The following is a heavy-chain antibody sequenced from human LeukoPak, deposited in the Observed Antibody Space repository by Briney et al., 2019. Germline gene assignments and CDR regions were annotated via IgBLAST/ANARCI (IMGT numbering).Heavy chain of an antibody. CDR3: AKDGELRPFDAFDI. D-gene: IGHD3-10*01. J-gene: IGHJ3*02. CDR1: GFTFSNHI. CDR2: ISTAGGTT. V-gene: IGHV3-23*01. Sequence: AGGSLRLSCTGSGFTFSNHIMAWVRQAPGKGLEWVSAISTAGGTTYYTDSVKGRFTISRDNSKNTLYLQMNSLRAEDTAVYYCAKDGELRPFDAFDIWGQGTMVTVSS.